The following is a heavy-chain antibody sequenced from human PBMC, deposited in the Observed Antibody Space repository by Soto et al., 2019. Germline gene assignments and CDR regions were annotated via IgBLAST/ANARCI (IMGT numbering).Heavy chain of an antibody. Sequence: PGGSLRLSCAASGFTFSSYEMNWVRQAPGKGLEWVPYISSSGSTIYYADSVRGRFTISRDNAKNSLYLQMNSLRAEDTAVYYCARDWSGSGYFFYFDYWGQGTLVTVSS. CDR1: GFTFSSYE. CDR3: ARDWSGSGYFFYFDY. J-gene: IGHJ4*02. D-gene: IGHD3-22*01. CDR2: ISSSGSTI. V-gene: IGHV3-48*03.